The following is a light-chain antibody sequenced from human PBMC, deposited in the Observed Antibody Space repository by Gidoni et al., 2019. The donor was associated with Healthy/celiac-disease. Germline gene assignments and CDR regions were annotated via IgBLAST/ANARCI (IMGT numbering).Light chain of an antibody. CDR1: SSDVGGYNY. Sequence: QSALTQPASVSGSPGQSITISCTGTSSDVGGYNYVSWYQQHPGKAPNLMIYDVSNRPSGVSNRFSGSKSGNTASLTISGLQAEDEADYYCSSYISSSTLDVVFGGGTKLTVL. CDR2: DVS. J-gene: IGLJ2*01. V-gene: IGLV2-14*03. CDR3: SSYISSSTLDVV.